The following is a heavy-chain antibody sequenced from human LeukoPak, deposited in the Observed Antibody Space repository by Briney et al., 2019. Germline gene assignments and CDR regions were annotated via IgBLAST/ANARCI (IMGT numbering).Heavy chain of an antibody. CDR2: ITPSGGTI. V-gene: IGHV3-23*01. CDR3: AKVRGLRGVSPYDGLDS. D-gene: IGHD3-22*01. CDR1: GFTFSSYA. Sequence: PGRSLRLSCAASGFTFSSYAMSWVRQAPGKGLEWVSTITPSGGTIFYADPVKGRFSISRDKTSLYLQMNNLRAEDTAVYFCAKVRGLRGVSPYDGLDSWGQGTLVIVSS. J-gene: IGHJ4*02.